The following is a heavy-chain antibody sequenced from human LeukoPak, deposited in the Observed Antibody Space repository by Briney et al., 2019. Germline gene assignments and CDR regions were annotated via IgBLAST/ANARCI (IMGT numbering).Heavy chain of an antibody. J-gene: IGHJ4*02. D-gene: IGHD3-10*01. V-gene: IGHV5-51*01. CDR1: GYSFTNYW. CDR2: IYPGDSDT. CDR3: ARHEDLWSFDY. Sequence: GDSLKISCKGSGYSFTNYWIGWVRQMPGKGLEWMGIIYPGDSDTRYSPSFQGQVTISADKSISTAYLQWNSLKASDTAMYYCARHEDLWSFDYWGQGTLVTVSS.